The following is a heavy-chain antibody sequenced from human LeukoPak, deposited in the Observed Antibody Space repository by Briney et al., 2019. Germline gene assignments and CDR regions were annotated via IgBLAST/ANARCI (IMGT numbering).Heavy chain of an antibody. Sequence: PGGALRLSCAASGFTFSSYAVSWVRQAPGKGLEWVSAISGSGGGTYYADPVKGRFTISRDNSKNTLYLQMNSLSTEGTAVYYCAKTTTGYSSGRYPGWPVDYWGQGTLVTVSS. D-gene: IGHD6-19*01. CDR1: GFTFSSYA. J-gene: IGHJ4*02. CDR2: ISGSGGGT. V-gene: IGHV3-23*01. CDR3: AKTTTGYSSGRYPGWPVDY.